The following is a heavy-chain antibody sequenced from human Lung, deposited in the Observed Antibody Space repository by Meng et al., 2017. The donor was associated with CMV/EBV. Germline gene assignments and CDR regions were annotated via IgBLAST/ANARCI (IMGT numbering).Heavy chain of an antibody. CDR3: ARGYSHRVDF. V-gene: IGHV6-1*01. J-gene: IGHJ4*02. CDR1: GDSVSSNSVA. D-gene: IGHD1-1*01. Sequence: SETLSLXCAISGDSVSSNSVAWNWIRQSPSRGLEWLGRTYYRSKWYNDYAVSVKSRITINPDTSKNQFSLQLKSVTPEDTAVYYCARGYSHRVDFWGQGTLVTVSS. CDR2: TYYRSKWYN.